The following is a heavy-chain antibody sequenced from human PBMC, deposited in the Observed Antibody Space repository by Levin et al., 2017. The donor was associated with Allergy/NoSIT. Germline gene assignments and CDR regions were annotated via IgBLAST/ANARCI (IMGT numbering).Heavy chain of an antibody. V-gene: IGHV1-2*06. J-gene: IGHJ4*02. Sequence: EASVKVSCKASGYTFTGYYMHWVRQAPGQGLEWMGRINPNSGGTNYAQKFQGRVTMTRDTSISTAYMELSRLRSDDTAVYYCARVSLRQLVPPLDYWGQGTLVTVSS. CDR3: ARVSLRQLVPPLDY. D-gene: IGHD6-6*01. CDR1: GYTFTGYY. CDR2: INPNSGGT.